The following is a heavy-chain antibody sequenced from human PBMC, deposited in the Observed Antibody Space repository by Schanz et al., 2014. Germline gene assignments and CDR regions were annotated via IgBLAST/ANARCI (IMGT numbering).Heavy chain of an antibody. CDR2: ISAYNGNT. CDR1: GYTFTSYG. Sequence: QVQLVQSGAEVKKPGASVKVSCKASGYTFTSYGISWVRQAPGQGLEWMGWISAYNGNTNYAQKLQGRVTMTKDTSTSTAYMELRSRRSDDTAVYYCARDNLVSSSWYNYYGMDVWGQGTTVTVSS. J-gene: IGHJ6*02. D-gene: IGHD6-13*01. V-gene: IGHV1-18*01. CDR3: ARDNLVSSSWYNYYGMDV.